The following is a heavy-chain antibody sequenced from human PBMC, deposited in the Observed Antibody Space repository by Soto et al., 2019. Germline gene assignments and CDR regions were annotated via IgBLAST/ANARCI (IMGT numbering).Heavy chain of an antibody. V-gene: IGHV1-69*13. J-gene: IGHJ4*02. CDR2: FIPIFVSA. CDR3: ARDVFYHFRSASPSHFFDF. Sequence: SLKVSCKASGGTVSSYAITWVRQAPGKGLEWMGVFIPIFVSAHYAPKFQGRVTITADAPASTVYLELSSLRSEDTAVYYCARDVFYHFRSASPSHFFDFWGQGSLVTVSS. CDR1: GGTVSSYA. D-gene: IGHD3-3*02.